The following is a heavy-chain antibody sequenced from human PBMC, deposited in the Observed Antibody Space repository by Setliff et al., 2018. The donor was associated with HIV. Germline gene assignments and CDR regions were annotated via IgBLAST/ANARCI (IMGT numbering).Heavy chain of an antibody. D-gene: IGHD3-16*02. CDR3: ARVVVIWENGPNWFDP. CDR2: IKQDGSDK. CDR1: GFSFGSNW. V-gene: IGHV3-7*03. J-gene: IGHJ5*02. Sequence: GGSLRLSCAASGFSFGSNWMSWVRQAPGKGLEWVANIKQDGSDKYYVDSVKGRFIISRDNAKNSVYLQMNSLRAEDTAVYYCARVVVIWENGPNWFDPWGQGTLVTVSS.